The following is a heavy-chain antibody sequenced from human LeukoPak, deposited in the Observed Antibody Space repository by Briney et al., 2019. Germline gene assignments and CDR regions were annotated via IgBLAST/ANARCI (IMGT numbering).Heavy chain of an antibody. D-gene: IGHD2-2*01. CDR3: AKGSCSSTSCHEGYFDL. Sequence: GGSLRLSCAASGFTFNNYAMSWVRQPPGKGLEWVSAISGSGGSTYYADSVKGRFTISRDNSKKTLYLQMNSLRAEDTAVYYCAKGSCSSTSCHEGYFDLWGRGTLVTVSS. J-gene: IGHJ2*01. V-gene: IGHV3-23*01. CDR2: ISGSGGST. CDR1: GFTFNNYA.